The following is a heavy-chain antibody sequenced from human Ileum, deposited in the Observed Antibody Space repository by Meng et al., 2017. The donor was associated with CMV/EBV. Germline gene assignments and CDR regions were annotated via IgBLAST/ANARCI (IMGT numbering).Heavy chain of an antibody. V-gene: IGHV4-4*07. CDR3: AREENTVNQFEY. CDR1: GGSISTYY. J-gene: IGHJ4*02. Sequence: QGPLQGSGPGLVKPSETLSLTCAVSGGSISTYYWTWVRQPAGKGLEWIGRINAGGSTNDNPSLKSRVTMSVDTSKNQFSLKVTSVTAADTAVYYCAREENTVNQFEYWGQGTLVTVSS. D-gene: IGHD4-17*01. CDR2: INAGGST.